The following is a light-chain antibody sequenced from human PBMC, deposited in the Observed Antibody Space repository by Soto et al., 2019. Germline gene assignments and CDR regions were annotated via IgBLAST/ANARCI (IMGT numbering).Light chain of an antibody. CDR1: QSVSNF. CDR2: GAS. CDR3: HHYTNWPSWT. V-gene: IGKV3-15*01. Sequence: EKVLTQSPATLSMSPGERATLSCRASQSVSNFLAWYQQKPGQTPRLLIYGASTRATGIPARFSGSGSGTEFTLTISSLQSEDFAVYYCHHYTNWPSWTFGQGTKVEVK. J-gene: IGKJ1*01.